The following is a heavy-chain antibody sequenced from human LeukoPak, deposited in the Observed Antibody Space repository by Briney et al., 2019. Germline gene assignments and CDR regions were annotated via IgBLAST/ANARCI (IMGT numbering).Heavy chain of an antibody. J-gene: IGHJ4*02. D-gene: IGHD6-19*01. CDR1: GYTFTSYD. V-gene: IGHV1-8*01. CDR3: ARVAGDADY. Sequence: ASVKVSCTTSGYTFTSYDINWVRQATGQGLEWMGWMNPKSGYTGSTQKFQGRVTMTRDASISTAYMELSSLRSDDTAVYYCARVAGDADYWGQGTLVTVSS. CDR2: MNPKSGYT.